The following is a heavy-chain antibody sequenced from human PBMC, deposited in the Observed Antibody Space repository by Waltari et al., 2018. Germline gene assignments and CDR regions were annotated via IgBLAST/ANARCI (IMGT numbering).Heavy chain of an antibody. D-gene: IGHD3-22*01. CDR3: VRAIPPGDSSGGWFGP. CDR1: GYSISSGYD. J-gene: IGHJ5*02. Sequence: QVQLQESGPGLVKPSETLSLICTVSGYSISSGYDWGWIRQPPGKGLEWIGSTYLTGRTYYNTSLKGRVTIPIDPSKTQLSLDLSSVTAADTAVYFCVRAIPPGDSSGGWFGPWGQGTLVTVSS. CDR2: TYLTGRT. V-gene: IGHV4-38-2*02.